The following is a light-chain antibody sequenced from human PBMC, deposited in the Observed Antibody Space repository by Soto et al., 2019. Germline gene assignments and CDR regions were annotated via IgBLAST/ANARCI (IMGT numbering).Light chain of an antibody. CDR2: AAS. CDR1: QGISSY. J-gene: IGKJ1*01. CDR3: QQYNRYWT. V-gene: IGKV1D-8*03. Sequence: VIWMTQSPSLLSASTGDRVTISCRMSQGISSYLAWYQQKPGKAPELLIYAASNLQSGVPSRFSGSGSETEFTLTISSLLPDDFATYYCQQYNRYWTFGQGTKVDIK.